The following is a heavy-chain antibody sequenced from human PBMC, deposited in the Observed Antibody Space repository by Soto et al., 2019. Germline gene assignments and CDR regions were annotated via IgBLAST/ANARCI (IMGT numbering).Heavy chain of an antibody. J-gene: IGHJ6*02. CDR1: GGSFSGYC. V-gene: IGHV4-34*01. Sequence: WETLSLTCAVYGGSFSGYCWSWIRQPPGKGLEWIGEINHSGSTNYNPSLKSRVTISVDTSKNQFSLKLSSVTAADTAVYYCARIVVVPAATIYYYYGMDVWGQGTTVTVSS. CDR3: ARIVVVPAATIYYYYGMDV. D-gene: IGHD2-2*01. CDR2: INHSGST.